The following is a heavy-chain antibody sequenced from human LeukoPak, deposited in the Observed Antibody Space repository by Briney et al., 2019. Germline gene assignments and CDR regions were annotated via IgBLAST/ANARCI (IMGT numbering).Heavy chain of an antibody. CDR1: GFTFSDYY. Sequence: GGSLRLFCAASGFTFSDYYMSWIRQAPGKGLEWVSYISSSGSTIYYADSVKGRFTISRDNAKNSLYLQMNSLRAEDTAVYYCARDLGQQLVPTNAIRWGMDVWGQGTTVTVSS. CDR2: ISSSGSTI. D-gene: IGHD6-13*01. J-gene: IGHJ6*02. CDR3: ARDLGQQLVPTNAIRWGMDV. V-gene: IGHV3-11*01.